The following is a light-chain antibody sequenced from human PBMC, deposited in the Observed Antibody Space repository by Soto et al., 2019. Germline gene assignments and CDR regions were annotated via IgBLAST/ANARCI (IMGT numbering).Light chain of an antibody. J-gene: IGKJ1*01. CDR2: GAS. CDR1: QSVSSSY. CDR3: QQYGSSTWT. V-gene: IGKV3-20*01. Sequence: EITSTHSPATLPLTPGERATLSCRASQSVSSSYLAWYQQKPGQAPRLLIYGASSRATGIPDRFSGSGSGTDFTLTISRLEPEDFAVYYCQQYGSSTWTFGQGTKV.